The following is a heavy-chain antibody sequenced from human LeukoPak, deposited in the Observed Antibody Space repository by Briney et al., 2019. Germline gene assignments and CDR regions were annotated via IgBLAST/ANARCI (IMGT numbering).Heavy chain of an antibody. CDR3: ARGGETTVIPFYFYYMDV. CDR2: IIPAINTT. Sequence: SVKASCKASGGAFSSFAISWVRQAPGQGLEWMGGIIPAINTTNYAQKFQGRVTVTTDESTSTAYMELSSLKSEDTAVHYCARGGETTVIPFYFYYMDVWGKGTTVTVSS. D-gene: IGHD4-17*01. V-gene: IGHV1-69*05. CDR1: GGAFSSFA. J-gene: IGHJ6*03.